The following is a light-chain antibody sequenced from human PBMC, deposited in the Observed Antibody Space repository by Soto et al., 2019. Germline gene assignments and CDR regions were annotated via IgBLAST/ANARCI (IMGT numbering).Light chain of an antibody. CDR1: SSNIGAGYD. CDR2: GNS. Sequence: QAVVTQPPSVSGAPGQRVTISCTGTSSNIGAGYDVYWYQQLPGTAPKLLIYGNSNRPSGVPDRFSGSKSGTSASLAITGLQAEDEADYYCQSYDSSLSGLWVFGGGTKVTVL. V-gene: IGLV1-40*01. J-gene: IGLJ3*02. CDR3: QSYDSSLSGLWV.